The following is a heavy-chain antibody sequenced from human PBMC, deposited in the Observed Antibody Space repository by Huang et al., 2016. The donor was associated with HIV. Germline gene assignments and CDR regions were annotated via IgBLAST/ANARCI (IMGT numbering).Heavy chain of an antibody. J-gene: IGHJ5*02. CDR1: GGSISSYY. V-gene: IGHV4-4*07. CDR3: ARGGELLWFGEPGGWFDP. D-gene: IGHD3-10*01. Sequence: QVQLQESGPGLVKPSETLSLTCTVSGGSISSYYWSWIRQPAGKGLEWIGLIYTSVSNNYNPPLKSRVTRSVDTSKNQCSLKLSSVTGADTAVYYCARGGELLWFGEPGGWFDPWGQGTLVTVSS. CDR2: IYTSVSN.